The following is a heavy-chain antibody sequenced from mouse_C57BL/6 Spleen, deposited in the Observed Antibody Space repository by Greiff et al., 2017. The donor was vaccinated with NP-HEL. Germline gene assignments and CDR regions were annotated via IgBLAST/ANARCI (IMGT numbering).Heavy chain of an antibody. Sequence: QVQLKQPGAELVKPGASVKLSCKASGYTFTSYWMHWVKQRPGQGLEWIGMIHPNSGSTNYNEKFKSKATLTVDKSSSTAYMQLSSLTSEDSAVYYCASTVVGVPFAYWGQGTLVTVSA. CDR1: GYTFTSYW. J-gene: IGHJ3*01. CDR3: ASTVVGVPFAY. CDR2: IHPNSGST. V-gene: IGHV1-64*01. D-gene: IGHD1-1*01.